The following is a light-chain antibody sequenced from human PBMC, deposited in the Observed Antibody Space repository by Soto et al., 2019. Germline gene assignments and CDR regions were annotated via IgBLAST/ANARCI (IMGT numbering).Light chain of an antibody. CDR2: EVS. Sequence: QSALTQPASVSGSPGQSITISCTGTSSDVGGYNYVSWYQQHPGKAPKVMIYEVSNRPSGVSNRFSGSKSGNTASLTISGLQAEDEADYYCSSCTSSSTPFDVFGTGTKVTVL. V-gene: IGLV2-14*01. CDR1: SSDVGGYNY. CDR3: SSCTSSSTPFDV. J-gene: IGLJ1*01.